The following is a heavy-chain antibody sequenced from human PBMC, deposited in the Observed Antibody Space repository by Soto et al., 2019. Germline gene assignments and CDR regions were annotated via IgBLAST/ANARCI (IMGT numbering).Heavy chain of an antibody. CDR1: GGSVSSGSYY. CDR3: ARAKWENYAFDI. Sequence: PSETLSLTCTVSGGSVSSGSYYWSWIRQPPGKGLEWIGYIYYSGGTNYNPSLKSRVTISVDTSKNQFSLKLSSVTAADTAVYYCARAKWENYAFDIRGKGTMVTVSS. J-gene: IGHJ3*02. D-gene: IGHD1-26*01. V-gene: IGHV4-61*01. CDR2: IYYSGGT.